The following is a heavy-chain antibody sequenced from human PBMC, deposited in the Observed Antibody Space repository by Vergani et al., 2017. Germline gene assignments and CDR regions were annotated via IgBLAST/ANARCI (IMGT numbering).Heavy chain of an antibody. D-gene: IGHD2-2*02. J-gene: IGHJ4*02. V-gene: IGHV3-23*03. CDR2: IYSGGSST. Sequence: EVQLLESGGGLVQPGGSLRLSCAASGFTFSSYAMSWVRQAPGKGLEWVSVIYSGGSSTYYADSVKGRFTISRDNSKNTLYLQMNSLRAEDTDVYYCAISRRYCSSTSCYTRKFDYWGQGTLVTVAS. CDR1: GFTFSSYA. CDR3: AISRRYCSSTSCYTRKFDY.